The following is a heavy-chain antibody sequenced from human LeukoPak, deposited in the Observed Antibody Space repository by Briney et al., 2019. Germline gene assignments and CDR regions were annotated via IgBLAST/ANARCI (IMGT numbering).Heavy chain of an antibody. Sequence: PGRSLRLSCAASGFTFSSYAMHWVRQAPGKGLEWVAVISYDGSNKYYADSVKGRFTISGDNSKNTLYLQMNSLRAEDTAVYYCARDKSGQQRGLNFDYWGQGTLVTVSS. CDR1: GFTFSSYA. D-gene: IGHD6-13*01. V-gene: IGHV3-30-3*01. J-gene: IGHJ4*02. CDR2: ISYDGSNK. CDR3: ARDKSGQQRGLNFDY.